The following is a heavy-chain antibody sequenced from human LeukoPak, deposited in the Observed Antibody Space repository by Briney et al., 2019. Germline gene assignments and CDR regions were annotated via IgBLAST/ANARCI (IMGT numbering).Heavy chain of an antibody. V-gene: IGHV3-15*04. CDR2: IASKTDGGAT. CDR1: GFTFSSYS. J-gene: IGHJ4*02. D-gene: IGHD3-10*01. Sequence: GGSLRLSCAASGFTFSSYSMNWVRQAPGEGLDWVGRIASKTDGGATDYAAPVKGRFTISRDDSKNTLNLQMNSLKTEDTAVYYCTTGIRGGWGQGTLVTVSS. CDR3: TTGIRGG.